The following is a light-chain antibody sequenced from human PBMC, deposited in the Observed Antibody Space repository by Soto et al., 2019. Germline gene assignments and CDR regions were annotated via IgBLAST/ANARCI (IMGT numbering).Light chain of an antibody. V-gene: IGKV1-17*01. CDR2: LAS. Sequence: DIQMTQSPSSLSASVGDRVTITCRASQDITYDCAWYQQKAGRAPKRLMSLASRLASGVPSRFSGSGSGTEFTLTCCRLHPEDFAPYYCLPHNRYPPVFGQAPQLQFQ. J-gene: IGKJ2*01. CDR1: QDITYD. CDR3: LPHNRYPPV.